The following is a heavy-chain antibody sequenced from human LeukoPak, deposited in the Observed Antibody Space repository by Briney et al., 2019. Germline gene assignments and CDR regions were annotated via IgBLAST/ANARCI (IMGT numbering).Heavy chain of an antibody. CDR2: ISGSGGST. Sequence: PGGSLRLSCVGSGFTFSSYAMSWVRQAPGKGLEWVSAISGSGGSTYYADSVKGRFTISRDNSKNTLYLQMNSLRAEDTAVYYCAKSMMDAFDIWGQGTMVTVSS. D-gene: IGHD3-22*01. CDR1: GFTFSSYA. V-gene: IGHV3-23*01. CDR3: AKSMMDAFDI. J-gene: IGHJ3*02.